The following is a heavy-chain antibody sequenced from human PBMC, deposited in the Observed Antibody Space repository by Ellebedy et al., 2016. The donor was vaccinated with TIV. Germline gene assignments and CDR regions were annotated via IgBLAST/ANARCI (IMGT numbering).Heavy chain of an antibody. CDR1: GFTFGKYA. Sequence: PGGSLRLSCAASGFTFGKYALSWVRQPPGKGLEWISCITISGGTTCYVDSLKGRFTISRDTPQFTLYLHMTSLRVEDTAIYYCVRDRSGFGDSGAFDYWGQGALVTVSS. CDR2: ITISGGTT. CDR3: VRDRSGFGDSGAFDY. D-gene: IGHD6-19*01. V-gene: IGHV3-23*01. J-gene: IGHJ4*02.